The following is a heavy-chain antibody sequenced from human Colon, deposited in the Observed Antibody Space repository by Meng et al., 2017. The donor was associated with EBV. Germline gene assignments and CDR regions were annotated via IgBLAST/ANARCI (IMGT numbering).Heavy chain of an antibody. CDR2: IYHSGST. J-gene: IGHJ4*02. D-gene: IGHD7-27*01. CDR1: GDSVTNGGYS. V-gene: IGHV4-30-2*01. Sequence: LQLQESGTGLVQPSQTLSLTCVVPGDSVTNGGYSWSWIRQPPGKGLEWIGYIYHSGSTKYNPSLKSRVTISVDTSKNQFSLKLSSVTAADTAVYYCARDTSTWGNKGLDHWGQGILVTVSS. CDR3: ARDTSTWGNKGLDH.